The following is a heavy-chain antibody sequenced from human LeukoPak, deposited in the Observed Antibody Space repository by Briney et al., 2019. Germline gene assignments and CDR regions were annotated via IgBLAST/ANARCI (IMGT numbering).Heavy chain of an antibody. V-gene: IGHV4-59*01. J-gene: IGHJ4*02. Sequence: PSETLSLTCTVSGGSISSYYWSWIRQPPGKGLEWIGYIYYSVSTNYNPSLKSRVTVSVDTSKNQFSLKLSSVTAADTAVYYCARGYDFWSDLFDYWGQGTLVTVSS. D-gene: IGHD3-3*01. CDR2: IYYSVST. CDR3: ARGYDFWSDLFDY. CDR1: GGSISSYY.